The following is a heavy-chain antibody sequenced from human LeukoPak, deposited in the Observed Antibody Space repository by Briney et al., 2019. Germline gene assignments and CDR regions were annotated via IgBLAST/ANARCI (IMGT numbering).Heavy chain of an antibody. CDR2: ISNSGNTI. Sequence: GGSLRLSCVGSGLTFSSYDMNWVRQAPGKGLEWISYISNSGNTIYYADSVKGRFTISRDNANNSLYLQMNSLGADDTAVYYCASGGFTYTYWGQGTLVIVSS. V-gene: IGHV3-48*03. J-gene: IGHJ4*02. D-gene: IGHD2-2*02. CDR1: GLTFSSYD. CDR3: ASGGFTYTY.